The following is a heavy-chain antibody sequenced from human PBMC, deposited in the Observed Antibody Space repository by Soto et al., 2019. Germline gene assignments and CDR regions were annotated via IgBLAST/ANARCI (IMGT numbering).Heavy chain of an antibody. V-gene: IGHV1-69*01. CDR2: IIPMFGTP. Sequence: QVQLLQSGAEVKRSGTSVKVSCKAAAGTFRSYAMSWVRQAPGQGLEWMGGIIPMFGTPNYAQNFKGRLTITADEPTRTAYMELSSLRSEDTAVYYCAGSVGAVIAFGYQYYGMDAWGQGTTVTVS. J-gene: IGHJ6*02. CDR1: AGTFRSYA. D-gene: IGHD2-21*01. CDR3: AGSVGAVIAFGYQYYGMDA.